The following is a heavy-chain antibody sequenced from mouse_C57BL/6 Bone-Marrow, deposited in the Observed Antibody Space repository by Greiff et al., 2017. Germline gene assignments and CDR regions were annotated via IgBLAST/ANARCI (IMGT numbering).Heavy chain of an antibody. D-gene: IGHD2-4*01. CDR2: ISNLAYSI. CDR1: GFTFSDYG. CDR3: ERRGLPYAMDY. V-gene: IGHV5-15*01. Sequence: EVKLVESGGGLVQPGGSLKLSCAASGFTFSDYGMAWVRQAPRKGPEWVAFISNLAYSIYYADTVTGRFTISRENAKNTLYLEMSSLRAEDTAMDYCERRGLPYAMDYWGQGTSVTVSS. J-gene: IGHJ4*01.